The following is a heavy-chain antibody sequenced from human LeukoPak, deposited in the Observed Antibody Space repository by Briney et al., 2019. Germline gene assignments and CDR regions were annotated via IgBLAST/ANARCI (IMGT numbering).Heavy chain of an antibody. J-gene: IGHJ3*02. CDR3: ARDTLEYSNSPDALDI. Sequence: PGGSLRLSCAASGFTFSAYEMNWVRPAPGKGLEWVSYIGSSGSTVYYADSVKGRFTISRDNAKNSLYMQMESLRDEDTAIYYCARDTLEYSNSPDALDIWGQGTMVTVSS. CDR2: IGSSGSTV. CDR1: GFTFSAYE. D-gene: IGHD4-23*01. V-gene: IGHV3-48*03.